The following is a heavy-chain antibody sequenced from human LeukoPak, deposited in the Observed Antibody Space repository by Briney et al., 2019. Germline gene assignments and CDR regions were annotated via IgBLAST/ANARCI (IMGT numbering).Heavy chain of an antibody. J-gene: IGHJ3*01. CDR2: SRNKANGYST. D-gene: IGHD5-24*01. V-gene: IGHV3-72*01. Sequence: HPGGSLRLSCAASGFTFSDHYMDWVRQAPGKGLEWVGRSRNKANGYSTVYAASAKGRFTVSRDESKNSLYLQMNSLTTEDTAVYYCVRGFNSFDVWGQGTMVTVSS. CDR1: GFTFSDHY. CDR3: VRGFNSFDV.